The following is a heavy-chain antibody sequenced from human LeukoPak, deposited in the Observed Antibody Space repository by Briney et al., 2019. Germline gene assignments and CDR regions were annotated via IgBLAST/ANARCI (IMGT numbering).Heavy chain of an antibody. CDR3: AREAFDSSGYYYVKNFDY. J-gene: IGHJ4*02. Sequence: GGSLRLSCAASGFTFSTYWMTWVRQAPGKGLEWVANIKEDGSEIYYVDSVKGRFTISRDNSKNTLYLQMNSLRAEDTAVYYCAREAFDSSGYYYVKNFDYWGQGTLVTVSS. D-gene: IGHD3-22*01. V-gene: IGHV3-7*01. CDR1: GFTFSTYW. CDR2: IKEDGSEI.